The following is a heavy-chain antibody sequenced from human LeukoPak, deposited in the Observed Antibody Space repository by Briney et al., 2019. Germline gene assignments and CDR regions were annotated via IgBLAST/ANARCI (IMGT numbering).Heavy chain of an antibody. CDR3: AKAHIYNWNYDYFDY. CDR1: GFTFSSYA. V-gene: IGHV3-23*01. D-gene: IGHD1-7*01. J-gene: IGHJ4*02. CDR2: ISGSRSYT. Sequence: PGGSLRLSCAASGFTFSSYAMSWVRQAPGKGLEWVSAISGSRSYTYYADSVKGRFTISRDNSKNTLYLQMNSLRAEDTAVYYCAKAHIYNWNYDYFDYWGQGTLVTVSS.